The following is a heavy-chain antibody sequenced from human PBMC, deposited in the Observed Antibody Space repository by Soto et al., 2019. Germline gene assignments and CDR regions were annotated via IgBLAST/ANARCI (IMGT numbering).Heavy chain of an antibody. D-gene: IGHD2-2*01. CDR1: GGSFSGYY. CDR2: INHSGST. V-gene: IGHV4-34*01. J-gene: IGHJ6*02. CDR3: ARDQGIVVVPAASSLGYYGMDV. Sequence: QVQLQQWGAGLLKPSETLSLTCAVYGGSFSGYYWSWIRQPPGKGLEWIGEINHSGSTNYNPSLKSRATIPVDTSKNQCSLKLSSVTAADTAVYYCARDQGIVVVPAASSLGYYGMDVWGQGTTVTVSS.